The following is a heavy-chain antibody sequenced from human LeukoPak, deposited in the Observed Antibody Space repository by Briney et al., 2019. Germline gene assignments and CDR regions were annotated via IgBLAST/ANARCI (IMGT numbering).Heavy chain of an antibody. V-gene: IGHV4-4*07. CDR3: ARVAGYSALRTTFDY. D-gene: IGHD5-12*01. Sequence: SETLSLTCTVSGGSISSYYWSWIRQPAGKGLEWIGRIYTSGSTNYNPSLKSRVTMSVDTSKNQFSLKLSSVTAADTAVYYCARVAGYSALRTTFDYWGQGTLVTVSS. J-gene: IGHJ4*02. CDR2: IYTSGST. CDR1: GGSISSYY.